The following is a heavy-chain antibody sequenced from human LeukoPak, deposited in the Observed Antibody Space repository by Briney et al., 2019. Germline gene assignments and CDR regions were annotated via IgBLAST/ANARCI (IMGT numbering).Heavy chain of an antibody. CDR1: GFTFSSYA. J-gene: IGHJ4*02. V-gene: IGHV3-23*01. CDR3: AKAAMVTMAYYFDY. Sequence: GGSLRLSFAASGFTFSSYAMRWVRQAPGKGLECVSAISGSGGSTYYADSVKGRFTISRDNSKNTLYLQMNSLRAEDTAVYYCAKAAMVTMAYYFDYWGQGTLVTVSS. D-gene: IGHD5-18*01. CDR2: ISGSGGST.